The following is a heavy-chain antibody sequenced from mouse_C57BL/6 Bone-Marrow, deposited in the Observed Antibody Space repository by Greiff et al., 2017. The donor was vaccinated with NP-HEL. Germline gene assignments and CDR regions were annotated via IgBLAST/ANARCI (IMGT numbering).Heavy chain of an antibody. J-gene: IGHJ2*01. V-gene: IGHV5-4*03. CDR2: ISDGGSYT. CDR1: GFTFSSYA. Sequence: DVMLVESGGGLVKPGGSLKLSCAASGFTFSSYAMSWVRQTPEKRLEWVATISDGGSYTYYPDNVKGRFTISRDNAKNNLYLQMSHLKSEDTAMYYCARHSNYLGYWGQGTTLTVSS. CDR3: ARHSNYLGY. D-gene: IGHD2-5*01.